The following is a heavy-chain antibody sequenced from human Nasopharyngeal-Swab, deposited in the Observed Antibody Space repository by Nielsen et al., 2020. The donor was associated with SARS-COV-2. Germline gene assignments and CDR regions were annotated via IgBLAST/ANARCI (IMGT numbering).Heavy chain of an antibody. CDR1: GGSISSSSYY. D-gene: IGHD6-13*01. V-gene: IGHV4-39*07. J-gene: IGHJ6*02. CDR2: IYYSGST. CDR3: VGSSWYGDYYCYYGMDV. Sequence: SETLSLTCTVSGGSISSSSYYWGWIRQPPGKGLEWIGSIYYSGSTYYNPSLKSRVTIPVDTSKNQFSLKLSSVTAADTAVYYCVGSSWYGDYYCYYGMDVWGQGTTVTVSS.